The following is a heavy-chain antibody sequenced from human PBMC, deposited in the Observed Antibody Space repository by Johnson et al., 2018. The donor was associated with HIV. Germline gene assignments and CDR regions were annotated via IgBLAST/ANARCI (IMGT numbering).Heavy chain of an antibody. CDR2: IGTAGDT. Sequence: EVQLVESGGGLVQPGGSLRLSCAASGFTFSSYDMHWVRQATGKGLEWVSAIGTAGDTYYPGSVKGRFTISRENAKNSLYLQMNSLRAEDTAVYYCARDLIGGSAFDIWGQGTMVTVSS. D-gene: IGHD1-26*01. CDR3: ARDLIGGSAFDI. CDR1: GFTFSSYD. J-gene: IGHJ3*02. V-gene: IGHV3-13*01.